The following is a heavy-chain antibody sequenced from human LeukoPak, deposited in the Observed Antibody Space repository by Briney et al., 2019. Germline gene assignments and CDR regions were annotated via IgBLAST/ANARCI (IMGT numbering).Heavy chain of an antibody. CDR1: GFTFSSYG. CDR3: AKVRKYSSSSLYFDY. J-gene: IGHJ4*02. D-gene: IGHD6-6*01. CDR2: IRYDGSNK. V-gene: IGHV3-30*02. Sequence: GGSLRLSCAASGFTFSSYGMHWVRQAPGKGLEWVAFIRYDGSNKYYADSVKGRFTISRDNSKNTLYLQMNSLRAEDTAVYYCAKVRKYSSSSLYFDYWGQGTLVTVSS.